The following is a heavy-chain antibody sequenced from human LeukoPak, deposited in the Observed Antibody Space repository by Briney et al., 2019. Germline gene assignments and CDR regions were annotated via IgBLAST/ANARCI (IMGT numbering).Heavy chain of an antibody. CDR3: AKDGAEGFGELLYRGYFDY. D-gene: IGHD3-10*01. Sequence: PGGSLRLSCAASGFTFSSYGMHWVRQAPGKGLEWVAFIRYDGSNKYYADSVKGRFTISRDNSKNTLYLQMNSLRAEDTAVYYCAKDGAEGFGELLYRGYFDYWGQGTLVTVSS. CDR2: IRYDGSNK. J-gene: IGHJ4*02. V-gene: IGHV3-30*02. CDR1: GFTFSSYG.